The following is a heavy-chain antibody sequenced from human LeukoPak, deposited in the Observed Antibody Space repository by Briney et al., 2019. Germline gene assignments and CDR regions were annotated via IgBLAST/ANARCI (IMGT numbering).Heavy chain of an antibody. CDR3: ACTPYGQQLAWFDP. D-gene: IGHD6-13*01. V-gene: IGHV3-21*01. Sequence: PGGSLRLSCAASGFTFSSYSMSWVRQAPGKGLEWVSSISSSSSYIYYADSVKGRFTISRDNAKNSLYLQMNSLRAEDTAVYYCACTPYGQQLAWFDPWGQGTLVTVSS. CDR2: ISSSSSYI. CDR1: GFTFSSYS. J-gene: IGHJ5*02.